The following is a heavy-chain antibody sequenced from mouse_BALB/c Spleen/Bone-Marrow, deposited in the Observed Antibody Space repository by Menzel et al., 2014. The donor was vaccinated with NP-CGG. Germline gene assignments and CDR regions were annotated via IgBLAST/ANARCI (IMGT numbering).Heavy chain of an antibody. CDR2: INPSNGGT. CDR1: GYTFTSYY. V-gene: IGHV1S81*02. CDR3: TRSYYAKEGAWLAY. D-gene: IGHD1-1*01. Sequence: VKLMESGAELVKPGASVKLSCKASGYTFTSYYMYWVKQRPGQGLEWIGGINPSNGGTNFNEEFKSKATLTVDKSSSTAYMQLSSLTSEDSAVYYCTRSYYAKEGAWLAYWGQGTLVTVSA. J-gene: IGHJ3*01.